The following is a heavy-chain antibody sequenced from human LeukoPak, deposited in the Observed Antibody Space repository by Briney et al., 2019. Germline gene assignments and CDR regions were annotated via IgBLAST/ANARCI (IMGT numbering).Heavy chain of an antibody. V-gene: IGHV3-64D*09. D-gene: IGHD6-19*01. CDR2: ISSNGGST. CDR1: GFTFSSYA. Sequence: GGSLRLSCSASGFTFSSYAMHWVRQAPGRGLEYVSAISSNGGSTYYADSVKGRFTISRDNSKNTLYLQMSSLRGEDTAVYYCVKGGDMGSGWYEGWFDPWGQGTLVTVSS. CDR3: VKGGDMGSGWYEGWFDP. J-gene: IGHJ5*02.